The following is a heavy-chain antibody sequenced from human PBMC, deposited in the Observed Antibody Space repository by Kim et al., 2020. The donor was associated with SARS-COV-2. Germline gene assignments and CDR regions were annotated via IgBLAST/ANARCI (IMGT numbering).Heavy chain of an antibody. V-gene: IGHV3-74*01. D-gene: IGHD1-26*01. CDR2: INSDGSIT. J-gene: IGHJ3*02. CDR3: IRGGGSTAPNALDI. Sequence: GGSLRLSCVASGFTFSSHWMHWVRQVPGKGLVWVSRINSDGSITNYADSVKGLFTLSRDNAKNTMYLQMNDLRAEDTAVFYCIRGGGSTAPNALDIWGQGTMVTVSS. CDR1: GFTFSSHW.